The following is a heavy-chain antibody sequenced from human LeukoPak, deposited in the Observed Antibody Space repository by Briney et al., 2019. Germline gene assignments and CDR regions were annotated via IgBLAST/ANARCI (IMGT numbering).Heavy chain of an antibody. CDR1: GFTFSSYS. J-gene: IGHJ4*02. CDR3: SRDLTTVTTAFFVY. V-gene: IGHV3-21*01. D-gene: IGHD4-11*01. Sequence: PGGSLRLSCAASGFTFSSYSMNWVRQAPGRGLEWVSSISSSSRYTYYADSVKGRFTISRDNAKNSLYLQMNSLRAEDTAVYYCSRDLTTVTTAFFVYWRQGTLVTVSS. CDR2: ISSSSRYT.